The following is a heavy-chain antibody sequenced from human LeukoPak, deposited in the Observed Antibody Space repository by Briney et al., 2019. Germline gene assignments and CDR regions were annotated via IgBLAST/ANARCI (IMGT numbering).Heavy chain of an antibody. CDR2: INGNGGTT. V-gene: IGHV3-23*01. J-gene: IGHJ6*02. D-gene: IGHD1-14*01. CDR3: ARERPVSREANYYGMDV. CDR1: GFTFSSYA. Sequence: PGGSLRLSCAASGFTFSSYALSWVRQAPRKGLERVSTINGNGGTTYYADSVKGRFTISRDNSKNTLYLQMNSLRAEDTAVYYCARERPVSREANYYGMDVWGQGTTVTVSS.